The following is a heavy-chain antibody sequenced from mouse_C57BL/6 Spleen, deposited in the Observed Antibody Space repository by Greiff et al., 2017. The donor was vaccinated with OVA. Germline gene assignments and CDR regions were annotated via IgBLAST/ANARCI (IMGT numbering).Heavy chain of an antibody. Sequence: QVQLKESGPGLVQPSQSLSITCTVSGFSLTSYGVHWVRQSPGKGLEWLGVIWSGGSTDYNAAFISRLSISKDNSKSQVFFKMNSLQADDTAIYYCARNSRSITTVVVDAMDYWGQGTSVTVSS. D-gene: IGHD1-1*01. J-gene: IGHJ4*01. V-gene: IGHV2-2*01. CDR2: IWSGGST. CDR3: ARNSRSITTVVVDAMDY. CDR1: GFSLTSYG.